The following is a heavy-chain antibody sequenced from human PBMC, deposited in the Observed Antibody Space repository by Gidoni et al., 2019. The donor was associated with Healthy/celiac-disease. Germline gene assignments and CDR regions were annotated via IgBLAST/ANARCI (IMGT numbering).Heavy chain of an antibody. V-gene: IGHV4-30-4*01. CDR3: ARGRDGYCSSTNCSTTYYFDY. D-gene: IGHD2-2*01. Sequence: GSGPGLVKPSQTLSLTCTVSGGPISRGDYYWSWIRQPPGKGLELIGYIYYSGRTYYNPSPKSRVTISVDTSRNQFSLKLRPVTAAGTAVYYCARGRDGYCSSTNCSTTYYFDYWGQGTLVTVSS. CDR2: IYYSGRT. CDR1: GGPISRGDYY. J-gene: IGHJ4*02.